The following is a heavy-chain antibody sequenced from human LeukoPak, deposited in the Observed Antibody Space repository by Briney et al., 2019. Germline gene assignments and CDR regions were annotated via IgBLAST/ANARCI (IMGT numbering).Heavy chain of an antibody. D-gene: IGHD6-6*01. Sequence: ASVKVSCKASGYTFTSYYMHWVRQAPGQGLEWMGIINPSGGSTSYAQKFQGRVTMTRDMSTSTVYMELSSLRPEDTAVYYCASSPPLGSSSGWFDPWGRGTLVTVSS. CDR2: INPSGGST. V-gene: IGHV1-46*01. CDR3: ASSPPLGSSSGWFDP. J-gene: IGHJ5*02. CDR1: GYTFTSYY.